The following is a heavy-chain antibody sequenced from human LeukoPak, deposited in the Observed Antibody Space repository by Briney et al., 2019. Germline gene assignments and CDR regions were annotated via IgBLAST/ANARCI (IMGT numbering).Heavy chain of an antibody. CDR3: AKAVAGTESDY. D-gene: IGHD6-19*01. Sequence: GGSLRLSCVASGFTFSSYSMNWVRQAPGKGLEWVSSISSSSSYIYYADSVKGRFTISRDNAKNSLYLQMNSLRAEDTAVYYCAKAVAGTESDYWGQGTLVTVSS. CDR1: GFTFSSYS. J-gene: IGHJ4*02. V-gene: IGHV3-21*01. CDR2: ISSSSSYI.